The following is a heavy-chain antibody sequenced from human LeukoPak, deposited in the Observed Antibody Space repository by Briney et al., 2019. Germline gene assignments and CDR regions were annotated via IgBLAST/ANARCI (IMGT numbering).Heavy chain of an antibody. CDR2: TYYRSQWYN. V-gene: IGHV6-1*01. J-gene: IGHJ4*02. CDR1: GDTVSSRNAS. D-gene: IGHD4-17*01. Sequence: SQTLSLTCVISGDTVSSRNASWNWIRLSPSRGLEWLGRTYYRSQWYNDYAVSVKGRITIIPDASKNQFSLRLDSVTPEDTAVYYCSRGSTAKFDYWGQGTLVTVSS. CDR3: SRGSTAKFDY.